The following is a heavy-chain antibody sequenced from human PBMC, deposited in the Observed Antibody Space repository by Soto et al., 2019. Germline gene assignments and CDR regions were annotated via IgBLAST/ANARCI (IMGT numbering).Heavy chain of an antibody. D-gene: IGHD1-26*01. J-gene: IGHJ4*02. CDR2: MSYDGSNE. V-gene: IGHV3-30*18. Sequence: QVQLVESGGGVVQPGRSLRLSCAASGFTFSHYAMHWVRQAPGKGLEWVALMSYDGSNEYYADSVKGRFTISRDNSKNTLDLQMNSLRAEDTAVYYCVKDGSHNFDYWGQGTLVTVSS. CDR3: VKDGSHNFDY. CDR1: GFTFSHYA.